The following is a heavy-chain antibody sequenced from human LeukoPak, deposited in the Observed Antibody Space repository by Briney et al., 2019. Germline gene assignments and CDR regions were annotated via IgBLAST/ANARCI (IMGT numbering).Heavy chain of an antibody. Sequence: ASVKVSCKASAYTFSNYGFNWGRHAPRHGHGWMGWRSAYNCNTKYAQQLQGSFNMTTDTSRSTVYVELRRLTSDDTAVYHCARDLDGSGSYYTDYWGQGTLVTVSS. D-gene: IGHD3-10*01. J-gene: IGHJ4*02. CDR3: ARDLDGSGSYYTDY. CDR2: RSAYNCNT. CDR1: AYTFSNYG. V-gene: IGHV1-18*01.